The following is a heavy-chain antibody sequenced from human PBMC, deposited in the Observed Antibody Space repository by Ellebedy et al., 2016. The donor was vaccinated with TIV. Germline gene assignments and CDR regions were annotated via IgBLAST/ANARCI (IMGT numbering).Heavy chain of an antibody. V-gene: IGHV1-46*01. J-gene: IGHJ4*02. CDR2: TDPSGCST. Sequence: AASVKVSCKASGYTFSSNYMHWVRQAPGQGLEWMGITDPSGCSTNYAQKFQGRVTMTRDTSTSTVYMELSSLRSEDTAVYYCARRSSAYPLDYWGQGTLVTVSS. CDR3: ARRSSAYPLDY. CDR1: GYTFSSNY.